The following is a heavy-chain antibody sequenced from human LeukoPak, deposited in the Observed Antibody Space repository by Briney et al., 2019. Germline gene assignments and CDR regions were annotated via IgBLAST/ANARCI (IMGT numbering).Heavy chain of an antibody. J-gene: IGHJ4*02. CDR3: ARGGWELPKLAFDY. CDR2: ISAYNGNT. CDR1: GYTFTSYG. Sequence: GASVKVSCKASGYTFTSYGISWVRQAPGQGLEWMGWISAYNGNTNYAQKFQGRVTMTRDTSISTAYMELSRLRSDDTAVYYCARGGWELPKLAFDYWGQGTLVTVSS. D-gene: IGHD1-26*01. V-gene: IGHV1-18*01.